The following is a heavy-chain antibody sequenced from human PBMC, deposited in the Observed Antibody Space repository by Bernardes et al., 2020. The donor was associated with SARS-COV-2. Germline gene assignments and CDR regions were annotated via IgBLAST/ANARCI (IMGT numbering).Heavy chain of an antibody. Sequence: GGSLRLSCTASGFILSNYWMSWVRQAPGKGLEWVANIKQDGSEKYYADSVKGRFSISRDNSKNTLYLQMSSLRADDTAVYYCAKSKSNGLNAFDFWGQGTLLTVSS. V-gene: IGHV3-7*03. CDR2: IKQDGSEK. CDR3: AKSKSNGLNAFDF. J-gene: IGHJ4*02. D-gene: IGHD2-8*01. CDR1: GFILSNYW.